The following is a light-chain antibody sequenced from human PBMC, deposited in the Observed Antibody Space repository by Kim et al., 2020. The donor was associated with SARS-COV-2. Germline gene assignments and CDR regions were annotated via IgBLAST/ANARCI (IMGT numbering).Light chain of an antibody. CDR3: QQYTEWAPTYT. CDR1: QSISSH. J-gene: IGKJ2*01. V-gene: IGKV3-15*01. Sequence: EIVMTQSPATLSVSPGERATLSCRASQSISSHLAWYQQKPGQAPRLLIKGASTRATGVPARFSGSGSGTEFTLTINSLKSEDFAVYYCQQYTEWAPTYTLGQGTKLEI. CDR2: GAS.